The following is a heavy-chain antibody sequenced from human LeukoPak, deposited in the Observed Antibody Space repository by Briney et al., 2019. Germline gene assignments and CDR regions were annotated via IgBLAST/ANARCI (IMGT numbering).Heavy chain of an antibody. Sequence: GGSLRLSCAASGFAFSTYTLNWVRQAPGKGLEWVSSISHSSDYIYYADSVKGRFTISRDNAKNSLYLQMNNLRAEDTAVYYCARGPTVSIGDYSSSSCQADYWGQGTLVTVSS. CDR2: ISHSSDYI. CDR3: ARGPTVSIGDYSSSSCQADY. J-gene: IGHJ4*02. CDR1: GFAFSTYT. V-gene: IGHV3-21*01. D-gene: IGHD2-2*01.